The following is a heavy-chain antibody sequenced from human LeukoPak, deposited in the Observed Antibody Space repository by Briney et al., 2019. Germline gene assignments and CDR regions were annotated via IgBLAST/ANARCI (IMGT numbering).Heavy chain of an antibody. V-gene: IGHV3-21*01. D-gene: IGHD3-10*01. Sequence: PGGSLRLSCAASGFTFSSYSMNWVRKAPGKGLEWVSSISSSSSYIYYADSVKGRFTISRDNAKNSLYLQMNSLRAEDTAVYYCARHEYGSGSYYYYYYGMDVWGQGTTVTVSS. CDR3: ARHEYGSGSYYYYYYGMDV. CDR2: ISSSSSYI. J-gene: IGHJ6*02. CDR1: GFTFSSYS.